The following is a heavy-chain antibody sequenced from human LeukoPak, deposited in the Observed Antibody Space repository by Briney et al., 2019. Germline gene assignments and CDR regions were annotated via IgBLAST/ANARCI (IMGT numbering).Heavy chain of an antibody. CDR3: ASVAAAGPGLFDY. J-gene: IGHJ4*02. Sequence: ASVKVSCKASGGTFSSYAISWVRQAPGQGLEWMGRIIPIFGTANYAQKFQGRVTITTDESTSTAYMELSSLRSEDTAVHYCASVAAAGPGLFDYWGQGTLVTVSS. CDR1: GGTFSSYA. V-gene: IGHV1-69*05. D-gene: IGHD6-13*01. CDR2: IIPIFGTA.